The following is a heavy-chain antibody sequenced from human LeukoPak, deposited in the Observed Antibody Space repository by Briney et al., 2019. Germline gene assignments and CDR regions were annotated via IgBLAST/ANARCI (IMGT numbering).Heavy chain of an antibody. D-gene: IGHD6-13*01. CDR2: IYHSGST. CDR1: GGSISSSNW. CDR3: ARDQSYSSSRMGPWFDP. V-gene: IGHV4-4*02. Sequence: PSGTLSLTCAVSGGSISSSNWWSWVRQPPGKGLEWIGEIYHSGSTNYNPSLKSRVTIYKSKNQFSLKLSSVTAADTAVYYCARDQSYSSSRMGPWFDPWGQGTLVTVSS. J-gene: IGHJ5*02.